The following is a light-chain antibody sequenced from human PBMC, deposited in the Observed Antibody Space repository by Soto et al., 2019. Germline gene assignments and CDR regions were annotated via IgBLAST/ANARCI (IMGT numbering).Light chain of an antibody. CDR1: QDISSS. J-gene: IGKJ5*01. CDR3: QQSYSSSH. CDR2: AAS. Sequence: DIQMTQSPTSVSASVGDRVTITCRASQDISSSLAWYQQKPGKAPKLLIYAASSLQSGVPSRFSGSGSGTDFTLTISSLQPEDIATYYCQQSYSSSHFGQGTRLEIK. V-gene: IGKV1D-12*01.